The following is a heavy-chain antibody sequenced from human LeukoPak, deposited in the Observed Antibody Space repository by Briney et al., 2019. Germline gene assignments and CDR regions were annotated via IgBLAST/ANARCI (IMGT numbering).Heavy chain of an antibody. D-gene: IGHD3-22*01. Sequence: GRSLRLSCAASGFTFSSYGMHWVRQAPGKGLEWVAVITYDGSNKYYADSVKGRFTISRDNSKNTLYLQMNSLRAEDTAVYYCVAGYYYDSSGYRDDYWGQGTLVTVCS. CDR3: VAGYYYDSSGYRDDY. J-gene: IGHJ4*02. V-gene: IGHV3-30*03. CDR2: ITYDGSNK. CDR1: GFTFSSYG.